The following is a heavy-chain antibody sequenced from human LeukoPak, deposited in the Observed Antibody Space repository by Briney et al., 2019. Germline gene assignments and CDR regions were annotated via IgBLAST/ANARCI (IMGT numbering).Heavy chain of an antibody. Sequence: SETLSLTCAVSGSSISSGYYWGWIRQPPGKGLEWIGNIHHSGSTYYTPSLKSRATISVDTSKNQFSLRLSSATAADTAIYYCVRHASRCNYFDYWGQGTLVTGSS. J-gene: IGHJ4*02. CDR3: VRHASRCNYFDY. CDR2: IHHSGST. D-gene: IGHD2-8*01. V-gene: IGHV4-38-2*01. CDR1: GSSISSGYY.